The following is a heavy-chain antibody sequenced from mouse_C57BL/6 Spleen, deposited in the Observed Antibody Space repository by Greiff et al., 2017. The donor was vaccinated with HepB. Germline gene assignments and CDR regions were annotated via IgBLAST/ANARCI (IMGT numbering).Heavy chain of an antibody. CDR1: GYSITSGYY. J-gene: IGHJ3*01. D-gene: IGHD2-3*01. Sequence: EVQLQESGPGLVKPSQSLSLTCSVTGYSITSGYYWNWIRQFPGNKLEWMGYISYDGSNNYNPSLKNRISITRDTSKNQFFLKLNSVTTEDTATYYCASSGDGYYPAWFAYWGQGTLVTVSA. CDR2: ISYDGSN. CDR3: ASSGDGYYPAWFAY. V-gene: IGHV3-6*01.